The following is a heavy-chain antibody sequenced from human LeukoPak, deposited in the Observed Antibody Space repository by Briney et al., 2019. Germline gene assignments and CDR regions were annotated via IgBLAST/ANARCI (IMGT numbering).Heavy chain of an antibody. J-gene: IGHJ5*02. CDR3: ARSSGWCGKNNWFDP. CDR1: GGSISSYY. CDR2: IYYSGST. D-gene: IGHD6-19*01. V-gene: IGHV4-59*01. Sequence: SETLSLTCTVSGGSISSYYWSWIRQPPGKGLEWIGYIYYSGSTNYNPSLKSRVTISVDTSKNQFSLKLSSVTAADTAVYYCARSSGWCGKNNWFDPWGQGTLVTVSS.